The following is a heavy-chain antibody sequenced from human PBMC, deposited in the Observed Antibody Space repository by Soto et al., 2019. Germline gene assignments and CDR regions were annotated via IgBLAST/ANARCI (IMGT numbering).Heavy chain of an antibody. CDR2: INASNGNT. V-gene: IGHV1-3*01. CDR1: GGTFSSYA. Sequence: ASVKVSCKASGGTFSSYAISWVRQAPGQGLEWMGGINASNGNTKYSQKFQGRVTITRDTSASTAYMELSSLRSEDAAVYYCAREWYDYVWGSYRYTPVPYAFDIWGQGTMVTVSS. J-gene: IGHJ3*02. D-gene: IGHD3-16*02. CDR3: AREWYDYVWGSYRYTPVPYAFDI.